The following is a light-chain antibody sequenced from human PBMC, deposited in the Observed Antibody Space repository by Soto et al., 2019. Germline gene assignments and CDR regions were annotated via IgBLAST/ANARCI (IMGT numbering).Light chain of an antibody. CDR3: QQYAVWPPQT. CDR2: GAS. J-gene: IGKJ1*01. V-gene: IGKV3-15*01. CDR1: QSVSSN. Sequence: EIGMTLSPAALSVSPGERATLSCRASQSVSSNLAWYQQKPGQTPRLLIFGASTRATGIPARFSGSGSGTEFTLTISSLHPEDFAVYYCQQYAVWPPQTFGQGTKVDVK.